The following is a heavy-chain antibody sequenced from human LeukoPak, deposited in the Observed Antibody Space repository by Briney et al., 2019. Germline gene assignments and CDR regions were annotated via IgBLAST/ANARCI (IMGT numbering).Heavy chain of an antibody. D-gene: IGHD3-10*01. CDR1: GYTFTGYY. CDR2: INPNSGGT. J-gene: IGHJ5*02. V-gene: IGHV1-2*02. Sequence: GASVKVSCKASGYTFTGYYMHWVRQAPGQGLEWMGWINPNSGGTNYAQKFQGRVTMTRDTSISTAYMELSRLRFDDTAVYYCASASMVRGVITPYNWFDPWGQGTLVTVSS. CDR3: ASASMVRGVITPYNWFDP.